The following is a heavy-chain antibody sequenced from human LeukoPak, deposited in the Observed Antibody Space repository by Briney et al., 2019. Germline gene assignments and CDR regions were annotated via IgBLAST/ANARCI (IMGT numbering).Heavy chain of an antibody. CDR2: IYTSRST. CDR3: ARLLGYSYGDGDY. CDR1: GGSISSYC. J-gene: IGHJ4*02. V-gene: IGHV4-4*07. Sequence: PSETLSLTCTVSGGSISSYCWSWIRQPAGEGLEWSGRIYTSRSTHYNPSLESRVTMSVDTSKNQFSLKLSSVTAADTAVYYCARLLGYSYGDGDYWGQGTLVTVSS. D-gene: IGHD5-18*01.